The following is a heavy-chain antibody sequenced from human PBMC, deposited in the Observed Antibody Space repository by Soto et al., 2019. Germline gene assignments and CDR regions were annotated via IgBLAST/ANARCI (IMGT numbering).Heavy chain of an antibody. V-gene: IGHV1-2*04. Sequence: ASVKVSCKASGYSFTDYHIHWVRQAPGQGLECLGRINPKSGGTSTAQKFQGWVTMTTDTSISTASMELTRLTSDDTAIYYCARGDSTDCSNGVCSFFYNHDMHVWGQGTTVTVSS. CDR1: GYSFTDYH. J-gene: IGHJ6*02. CDR3: ARGDSTDCSNGVCSFFYNHDMHV. D-gene: IGHD2-8*01. CDR2: INPKSGGT.